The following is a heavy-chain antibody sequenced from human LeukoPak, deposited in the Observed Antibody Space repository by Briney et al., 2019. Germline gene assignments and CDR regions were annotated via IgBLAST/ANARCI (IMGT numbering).Heavy chain of an antibody. Sequence: GGSLRLSCAASGFTVSSNYMSWVRQAPGKGLDWVAFIRYDGTIKDYADSVKGRFTISRDISKNTLYLQMNSLRAEDTAVYYCAKVSPINPSGYLDYWGQGTLVTVSS. CDR1: GFTVSSNY. CDR2: IRYDGTIK. CDR3: AKVSPINPSGYLDY. J-gene: IGHJ4*02. V-gene: IGHV3-30*02. D-gene: IGHD3-3*01.